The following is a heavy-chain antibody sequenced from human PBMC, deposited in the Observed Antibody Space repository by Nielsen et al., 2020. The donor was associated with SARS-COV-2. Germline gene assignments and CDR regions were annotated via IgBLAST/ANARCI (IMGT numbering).Heavy chain of an antibody. V-gene: IGHV7-4-1*02. Sequence: ASVKVSCKASGYTFTNYAMNWVRQAPGQGLEWMGWIDTNTGNPTYAQGFTGRFVFSLDTSVTTSFLQISSLKAEDTAVYYCVRSRLGATGYYYGTDVWGQGTTVTVS. J-gene: IGHJ6*02. CDR3: VRSRLGATGYYYGTDV. CDR1: GYTFTNYA. D-gene: IGHD4-17*01. CDR2: IDTNTGNP.